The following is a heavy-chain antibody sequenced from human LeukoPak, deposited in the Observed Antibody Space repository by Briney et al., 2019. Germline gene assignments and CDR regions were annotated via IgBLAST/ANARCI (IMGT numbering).Heavy chain of an antibody. Sequence: GSLRLSCAASRFTFSSYGMHWVRHAPGKGLEWVAFIRYDGSNKYYADSVKGRFTISRDNSKNTLYLQMNSLRAENTAVHYCAKGAPEYYDFWSGSNDAFDICGQGTMVTVSS. CDR1: RFTFSSYG. D-gene: IGHD3-3*01. V-gene: IGHV3-30*02. J-gene: IGHJ3*02. CDR3: AKGAPEYYDFWSGSNDAFDI. CDR2: IRYDGSNK.